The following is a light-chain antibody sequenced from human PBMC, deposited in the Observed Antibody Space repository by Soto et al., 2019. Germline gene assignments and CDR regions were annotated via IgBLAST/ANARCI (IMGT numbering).Light chain of an antibody. CDR3: LLDFSYFWA. CDR2: GTS. J-gene: IGKJ1*01. V-gene: IGKV3-15*01. Sequence: EIVMTQSPATLSLSPGERATLSCRASQSVNSNLAWYQQKAGQAPRLLIYGTSTRATGIPARFSGSGSGTDFTLTISSLQPEDFATYYCLLDFSYFWAFGQGTKVDIK. CDR1: QSVNSN.